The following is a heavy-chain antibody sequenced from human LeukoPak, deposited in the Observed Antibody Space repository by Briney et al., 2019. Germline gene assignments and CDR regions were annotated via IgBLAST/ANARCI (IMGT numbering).Heavy chain of an antibody. J-gene: IGHJ6*02. CDR1: GYTFTSYG. CDR2: ISAYNGNT. D-gene: IGHD3-10*01. Sequence: ASVKVSCKASGYTFTSYGISWVRQAPGQGLEWMGWISAYNGNTNYAQKFQGRVTMTRNTSISTAYMELSSLRSEDTAVYYCARGRYMVRGGRYYYGMDVWGQGTTVTVSS. V-gene: IGHV1-18*01. CDR3: ARGRYMVRGGRYYYGMDV.